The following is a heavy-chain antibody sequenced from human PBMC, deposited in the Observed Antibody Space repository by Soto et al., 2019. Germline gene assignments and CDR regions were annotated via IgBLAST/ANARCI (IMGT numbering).Heavy chain of an antibody. CDR2: IGTAGDT. J-gene: IGHJ4*02. D-gene: IGHD3-10*01. Sequence: VGSLRLSCAASGFTFSSYDMHWVRQATGKGLEWVPAIGTAGDTYYPGSVNGRFTISRENAKNSLYLQMNSLRAGDTAVYYCSRGRGLAFSYWGQGTLVTVS. V-gene: IGHV3-13*01. CDR3: SRGRGLAFSY. CDR1: GFTFSSYD.